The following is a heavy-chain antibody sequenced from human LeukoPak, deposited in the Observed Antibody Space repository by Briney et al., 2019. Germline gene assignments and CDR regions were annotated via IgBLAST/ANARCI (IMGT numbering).Heavy chain of an antibody. D-gene: IGHD6-19*01. J-gene: IGHJ4*02. CDR2: ISGTTGST. V-gene: IGHV3-23*01. Sequence: PGGSLRLSCAASGFTFSSYAMSWVRQTPGNGLEWVSGISGTTGSTYYADSGRGRFTISRDNYKNTLCLEMNSLRAEDTAVYYCAKDRYSSGWYYFDYWGQGTLVTVSS. CDR1: GFTFSSYA. CDR3: AKDRYSSGWYYFDY.